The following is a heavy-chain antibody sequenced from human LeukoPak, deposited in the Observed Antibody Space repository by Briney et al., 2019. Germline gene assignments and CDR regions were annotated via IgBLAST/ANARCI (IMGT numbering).Heavy chain of an antibody. CDR2: ISSSSSTI. CDR3: ARELYDILTGYYDY. CDR1: GFTFSSYS. V-gene: IGHV3-48*01. D-gene: IGHD3-9*01. J-gene: IGHJ4*02. Sequence: GGSLRLSCAASGFTFSSYSMNWVRQAPGKGLEWVSYISSSSSTIYYADSVKGRFTISRDNAKNSLYLQMNSLRAEDTAVYYCARELYDILTGYYDYWGQGTLVTVSS.